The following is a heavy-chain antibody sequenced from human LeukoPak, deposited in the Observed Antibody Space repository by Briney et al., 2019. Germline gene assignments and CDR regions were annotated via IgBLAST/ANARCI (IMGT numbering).Heavy chain of an antibody. CDR1: VFPFNAYL. CDR3: ARSLPYGTTWYGRSDF. J-gene: IGHJ4*02. Sequence: PVGSLRLCCAASVFPFNAYLLTWVRHAPGKGLEWVANIRQDGDTKYYVDSVKGRFTISRDNAMNSLYLQMNTLRAEDTAIYYCARSLPYGTTWYGRSDFWGQGTLVTVSS. CDR2: IRQDGDTK. V-gene: IGHV3-7*03. D-gene: IGHD6-13*01.